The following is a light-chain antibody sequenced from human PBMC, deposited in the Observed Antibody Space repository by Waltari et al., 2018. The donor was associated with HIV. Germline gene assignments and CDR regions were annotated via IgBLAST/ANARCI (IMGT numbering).Light chain of an antibody. CDR1: SSDIGCFDY. CDR2: EVN. J-gene: IGLJ1*01. V-gene: IGLV2-11*01. Sequence: QSALPQPRSVSGSPGQSVTISCTGTSSDIGCFDYVSWYQQFPGKAPKVIIYEVNQRPSGVPDRFTGSKSGITASLTISGLQGEDEADYYCCSYAGAYTYVFGTGTKVTVL. CDR3: CSYAGAYTYV.